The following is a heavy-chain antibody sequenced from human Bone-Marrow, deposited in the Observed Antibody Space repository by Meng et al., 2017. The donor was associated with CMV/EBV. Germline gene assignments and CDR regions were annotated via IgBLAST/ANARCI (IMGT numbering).Heavy chain of an antibody. V-gene: IGHV1-69*02. D-gene: IGHD2-2*01. CDR1: GDTFSLYT. CDR2: IIPIVGIA. Sequence: SVKVSCKASGDTFSLYTITWVRQAPGQGLEWVGRIIPIVGIANYAQRFQGRLMITADKSTSTAYMELSSLRSEDTAVYYCAATKDIVVVPAAIDYWGQGTLVTVSS. J-gene: IGHJ4*02. CDR3: AATKDIVVVPAAIDY.